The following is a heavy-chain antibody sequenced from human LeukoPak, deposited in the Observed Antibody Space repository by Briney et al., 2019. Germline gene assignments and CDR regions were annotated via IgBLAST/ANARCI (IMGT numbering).Heavy chain of an antibody. Sequence: GXXRLSCAASGFSFGSYSMNWVRQAPGKGLEWVSYISTSSSTIYYADSVRGRFTISRDNAKNSLYLQMNSLRVEDTADYFCARVSAMGDFDCWGQGTLVTVSS. CDR1: GFSFGSYS. V-gene: IGHV3-48*01. J-gene: IGHJ4*02. D-gene: IGHD1-26*01. CDR2: ISTSSSTI. CDR3: ARVSAMGDFDC.